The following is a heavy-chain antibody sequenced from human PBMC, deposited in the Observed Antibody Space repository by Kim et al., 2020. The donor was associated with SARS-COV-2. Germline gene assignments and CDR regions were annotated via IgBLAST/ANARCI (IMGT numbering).Heavy chain of an antibody. CDR3: ATERGGDGYNYWD. Sequence: YAQKFQGRVTITADESTSTAYMELSSLRSEDTAVYYCATERGGDGYNYWDWGQGTLVTVSS. D-gene: IGHD5-12*01. V-gene: IGHV1-69*01. J-gene: IGHJ4*02.